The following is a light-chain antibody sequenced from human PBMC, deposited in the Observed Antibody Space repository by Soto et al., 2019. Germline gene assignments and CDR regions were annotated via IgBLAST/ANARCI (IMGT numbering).Light chain of an antibody. CDR1: QSVLYSSNNRNY. V-gene: IGKV4-1*01. Sequence: DIVMTQSPDSLAVSLGERVTINCKSSQSVLYSSNNRNYLAWFQQKPGQPLKLLIYWASTRESGVPDRFSGSGSGTDFTLTISGLQAEDVAVYYCQQYYNTPLTFGGGTKVEI. J-gene: IGKJ4*01. CDR3: QQYYNTPLT. CDR2: WAS.